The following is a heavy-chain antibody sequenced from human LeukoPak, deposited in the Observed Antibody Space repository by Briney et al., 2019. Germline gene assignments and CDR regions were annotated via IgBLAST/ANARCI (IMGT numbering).Heavy chain of an antibody. CDR2: IKSKTDGGTT. J-gene: IGHJ4*02. CDR1: GFTFSNAW. CDR3: ITDRGSYYTDY. Sequence: GGSLRLSCAASGFTFSNAWMSWVRQAPGKGLEWVGRIKSKTDGGTTDYAAPVKGRFTISRDDSKNTLYLQMNSLKTEDTAVYYCITDRGSYYTDYWGQGTLVTVSS. D-gene: IGHD1-26*01. V-gene: IGHV3-15*01.